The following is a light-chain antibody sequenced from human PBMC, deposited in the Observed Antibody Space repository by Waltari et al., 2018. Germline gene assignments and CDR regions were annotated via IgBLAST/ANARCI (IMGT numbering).Light chain of an antibody. CDR2: EGS. V-gene: IGLV2-23*01. Sequence: QSALTQPASVSGSPGQSITISCTGTSSDVGTYNLVSWYQQHPGTAPKLMIYEGSKRPSGLSNRFSGSKSGNTASLTISGLQAEDEADYYCCSYAGSSTYVVFGGGTKLTVL. CDR3: CSYAGSSTYVV. J-gene: IGLJ2*01. CDR1: SSDVGTYNL.